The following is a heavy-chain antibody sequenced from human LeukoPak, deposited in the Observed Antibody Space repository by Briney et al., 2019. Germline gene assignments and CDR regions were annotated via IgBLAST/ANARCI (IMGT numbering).Heavy chain of an antibody. V-gene: IGHV4-59*01. CDR1: DGSISSYY. CDR3: ARGPGATDIDY. D-gene: IGHD1-26*01. Sequence: SETLSLTCTVSDGSISSYYWSWIRQPPGKGLEWIGYIYYSGSTNYNPSLKSRVTISVDTSKNQFSLKLSSVTAADTAVYYCARGPGATDIDYWGQGTLVTVSS. CDR2: IYYSGST. J-gene: IGHJ4*02.